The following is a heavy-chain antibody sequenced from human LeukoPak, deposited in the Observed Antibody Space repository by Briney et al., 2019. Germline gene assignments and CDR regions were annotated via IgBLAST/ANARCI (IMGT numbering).Heavy chain of an antibody. CDR1: GFTFSSYA. D-gene: IGHD6-13*01. V-gene: IGHV3-23*01. Sequence: GGSLRLSCAASGFTFSSYAMSWVRQAPGKGLEWVSAISGSGGSTYYADSVKGRFPFSRDNSKNTLYLQMNSLRAEDTAVYYCATLSDAIAAAGTRNYWGQGTLVTVSS. J-gene: IGHJ4*02. CDR3: ATLSDAIAAAGTRNY. CDR2: ISGSGGST.